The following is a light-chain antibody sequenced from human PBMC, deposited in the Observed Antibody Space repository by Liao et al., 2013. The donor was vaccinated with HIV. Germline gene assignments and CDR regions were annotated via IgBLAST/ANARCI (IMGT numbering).Light chain of an antibody. CDR2: QDT. Sequence: SYELTQPPSISVSPGQTASITCSGDKLGDKYAYWYQQRPGQSPVLVIYQDTKRPSGISERFSGSNSGDTATLTIIETQAMDEADYYCQAWDISIAVFGGGTKLTVL. J-gene: IGLJ2*01. V-gene: IGLV3-1*01. CDR3: QAWDISIAV. CDR1: KLGDKY.